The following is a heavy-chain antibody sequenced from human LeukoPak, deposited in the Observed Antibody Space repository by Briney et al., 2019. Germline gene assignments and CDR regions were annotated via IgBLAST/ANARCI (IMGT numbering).Heavy chain of an antibody. V-gene: IGHV3-9*03. Sequence: GGSLRFSCAASGFTFDDYAMHWVRQAPGKGLEWVSGISWNSGSIGYADSVKGRFTISRDNAKNSLYLQINSLRAEDMALYYCTKDGSSGSYYSPSHFDYWGQGTLVTVSS. CDR1: GFTFDDYA. D-gene: IGHD3-10*01. CDR2: ISWNSGSI. J-gene: IGHJ4*02. CDR3: TKDGSSGSYYSPSHFDY.